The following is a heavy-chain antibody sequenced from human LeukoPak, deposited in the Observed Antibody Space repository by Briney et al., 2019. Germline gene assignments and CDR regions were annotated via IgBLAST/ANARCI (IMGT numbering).Heavy chain of an antibody. Sequence: ATSVKVSCKASGYTFTGYYMHWVRQAPGQGLEWMGWINPNSGGTNYAQKFQGRVTMTRDTSISTAYMELSRLRSDDTAVYYCARLLDTAMVRDAFDIWGQGTMVTVSS. CDR3: ARLLDTAMVRDAFDI. D-gene: IGHD5-18*01. J-gene: IGHJ3*02. CDR1: GYTFTGYY. CDR2: INPNSGGT. V-gene: IGHV1-2*02.